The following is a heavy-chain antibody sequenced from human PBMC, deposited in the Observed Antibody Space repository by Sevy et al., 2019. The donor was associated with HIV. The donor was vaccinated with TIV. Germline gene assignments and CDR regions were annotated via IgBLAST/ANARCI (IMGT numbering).Heavy chain of an antibody. V-gene: IGHV3-66*01. CDR1: GFTVSSNY. CDR3: ARGTQYYYDSSGSGFDY. Sequence: GGSLRLSCAASGFTVSSNYMSWVRQAPGKGLEWVSVIYSGGSTYYADSVKGRFTISRDNSKNTLYLQMNSRRAEDKAVYYCARGTQYYYDSSGSGFDYWGQGTLVTVSS. CDR2: IYSGGST. D-gene: IGHD3-22*01. J-gene: IGHJ4*02.